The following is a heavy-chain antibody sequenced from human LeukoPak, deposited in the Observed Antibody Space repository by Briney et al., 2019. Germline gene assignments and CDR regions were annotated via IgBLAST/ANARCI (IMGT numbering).Heavy chain of an antibody. CDR3: AKDRRPNSYSSSWLDY. D-gene: IGHD6-13*01. Sequence: ASVKVSCEASGYTFTSYYMHWVRQAPGQGLEWMGIINPSGGSTSYAQKFQGRVTMTRDMSTSTVYMELSSLRSEDTAVYYCAKDRRPNSYSSSWLDYWGQGTLITVSS. J-gene: IGHJ4*02. V-gene: IGHV1-46*01. CDR1: GYTFTSYY. CDR2: INPSGGST.